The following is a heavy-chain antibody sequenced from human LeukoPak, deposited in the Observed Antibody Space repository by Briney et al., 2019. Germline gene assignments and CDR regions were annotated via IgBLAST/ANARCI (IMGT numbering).Heavy chain of an antibody. CDR3: ARLSETPAFYPGGRYLYLAY. CDR1: GYIFSSYD. CDR2: MNPSTGNT. D-gene: IGHD2-8*02. Sequence: EASVTVSCKASGYIFSSYDINWVRQATGQGLEWMGWMNPSTGNTGYAQKFQGRVTMTRDTSTSTAYMELSSLKSEDTAVYYCARLSETPAFYPGGRYLYLAYWGQGAQVTVSS. J-gene: IGHJ4*02. V-gene: IGHV1-8*01.